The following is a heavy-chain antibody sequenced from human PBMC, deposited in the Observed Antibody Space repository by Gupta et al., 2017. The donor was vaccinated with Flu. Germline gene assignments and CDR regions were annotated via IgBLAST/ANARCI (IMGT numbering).Heavy chain of an antibody. CDR2: IKSKTDGGTT. D-gene: IGHD2-2*01. V-gene: IGHV3-15*01. CDR3: TTDSHCSTSCPEYYYYYGMDV. CDR1: GFTCSNAW. J-gene: IGHJ6*02. Sequence: EVQLVESGGGLVKPGGSLRLSCAASGFTCSNAWMSWVRQATGKGLEWVGRIKSKTDGGTTDYAAPVKGRVTISRDDSKNTLYLQMNSLKTEDTAVYYCTTDSHCSTSCPEYYYYYGMDVWGQGNTVTVSS.